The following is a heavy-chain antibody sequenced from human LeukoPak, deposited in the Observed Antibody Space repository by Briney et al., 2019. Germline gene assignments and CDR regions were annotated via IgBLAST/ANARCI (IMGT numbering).Heavy chain of an antibody. J-gene: IGHJ4*02. Sequence: SETLSLTCTVSGGSISSYYWSWIRQPPGKGLEWIGYIYYSGSTNYNPSLKSRVTISVDTSKNQFSLKLSSVTAADTAVYYCASQYSSSWYSPVDYWGQGTLVTVSS. V-gene: IGHV4-59*12. CDR2: IYYSGST. D-gene: IGHD6-13*01. CDR1: GGSISSYY. CDR3: ASQYSSSWYSPVDY.